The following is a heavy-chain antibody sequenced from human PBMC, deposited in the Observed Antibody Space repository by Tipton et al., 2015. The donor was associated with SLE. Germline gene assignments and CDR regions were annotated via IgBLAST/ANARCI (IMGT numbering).Heavy chain of an antibody. Sequence: TLSLTCTVSGGSISSGSYYWSWFRQPAGKGLEWIGEINHSGSTNYNPSLKSRVTISVDTSKNQFSLKLSSVTAADTAVYYCAREGQALFDPWGQGTLVTVSS. CDR3: AREGQALFDP. CDR1: GGSISSGSYY. CDR2: INHSGST. J-gene: IGHJ5*02. V-gene: IGHV4-61*10.